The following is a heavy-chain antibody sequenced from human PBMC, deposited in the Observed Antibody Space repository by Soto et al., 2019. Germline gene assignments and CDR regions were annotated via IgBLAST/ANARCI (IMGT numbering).Heavy chain of an antibody. CDR1: GFTFSGFW. V-gene: IGHV3-74*01. Sequence: EVQLVESGGGSVQPGGSLRLSCASSGFTFSGFWMHWVRQGPGMGLVWVSGIKSDGTNTAYADSVRGRFTISRDNAKDTLYLQMNSLRAEDTAVYYCVSDGWAVAENWGQGNLVTVSS. D-gene: IGHD6-19*01. CDR3: VSDGWAVAEN. CDR2: IKSDGTNT. J-gene: IGHJ4*02.